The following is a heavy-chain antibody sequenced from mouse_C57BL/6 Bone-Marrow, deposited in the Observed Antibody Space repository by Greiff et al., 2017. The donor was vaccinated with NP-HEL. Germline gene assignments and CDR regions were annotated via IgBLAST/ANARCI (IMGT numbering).Heavy chain of an antibody. V-gene: IGHV1-85*01. CDR3: ARRHYGNPFAY. CDR1: GYTFTSYD. J-gene: IGHJ3*01. Sequence: VQLQESGPELVKPGASVKLSCKASGYTFTSYDINWVKQRPGQGLEWIGWIYPRDGSTKYNEKFKGKATLTVDTSSSTAYMELHSLTSEDSAVYFCARRHYGNPFAYWGQGTLVTVSA. D-gene: IGHD2-1*01. CDR2: IYPRDGST.